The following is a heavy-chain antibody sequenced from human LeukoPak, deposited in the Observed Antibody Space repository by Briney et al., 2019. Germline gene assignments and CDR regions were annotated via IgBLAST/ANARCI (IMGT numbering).Heavy chain of an antibody. CDR1: GHTLTDLS. J-gene: IGHJ3*02. D-gene: IGHD1-26*01. V-gene: IGHV1-24*01. CDR2: FDPEDGET. CDR3: AIGSLNAFDI. Sequence: ASVKVSCKVSGHTLTDLSMHWVRQAPGKGLEWMGGFDPEDGETIYAQKLQGRVTMTEDTSTDTAYMGLSSLRSEDTAVYYCAIGSLNAFDIWGQGTMVTVSS.